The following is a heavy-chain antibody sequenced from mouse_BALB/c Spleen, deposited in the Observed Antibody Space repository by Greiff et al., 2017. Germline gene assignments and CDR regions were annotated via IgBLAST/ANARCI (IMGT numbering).Heavy chain of an antibody. CDR2: IDPANGNT. J-gene: IGHJ2*01. Sequence: VHVKQSGAELVKPGASVKLSCTASGFNIKDTYMHWVKQRPEQGLEWIGRIDPANGNTKYDPKFQGKATITADTSSNTAYLQLSSLTSEDTAVYYCARVDDCYYDYWGQGTTLTVSS. V-gene: IGHV14-3*02. CDR1: GFNIKDTY. D-gene: IGHD2-3*01. CDR3: ARVDDCYYDY.